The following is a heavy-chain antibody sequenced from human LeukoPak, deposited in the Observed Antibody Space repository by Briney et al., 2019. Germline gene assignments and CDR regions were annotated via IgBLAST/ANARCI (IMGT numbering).Heavy chain of an antibody. V-gene: IGHV3-49*03. CDR3: TRNTVTVHFDY. CDR1: GFSFGDYA. D-gene: IGHD4-17*01. Sequence: GRSLRLSCTSVGFSFGDYAVSWFRQAPGKGLKWVGYISSKAFGATPQYAPSVRGRFTISRDDSKSIAHLQMNSLKTEDTAVYYCTRNTVTVHFDYWGQGTPVTVSS. J-gene: IGHJ4*02. CDR2: ISSKAFGATP.